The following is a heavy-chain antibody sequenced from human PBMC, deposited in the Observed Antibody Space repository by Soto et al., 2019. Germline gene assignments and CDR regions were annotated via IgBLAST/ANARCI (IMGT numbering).Heavy chain of an antibody. J-gene: IGHJ4*02. CDR3: ARASPPAIQPFDY. D-gene: IGHD2-2*02. V-gene: IGHV1-18*04. CDR1: GYTFTSYG. Sequence: QVQLVQSGAEVKKPGASVKVSCKASGYTFTSYGISWVRQAPGQGLEWMGWISAYNGNTNHAQKLQGRVTMTTDTSTSTAYTELRSLRSDGTAVYYCARASPPAIQPFDYWGQGTLVTVSS. CDR2: ISAYNGNT.